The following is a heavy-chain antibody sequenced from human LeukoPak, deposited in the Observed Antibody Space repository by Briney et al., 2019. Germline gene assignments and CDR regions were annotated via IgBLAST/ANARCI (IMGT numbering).Heavy chain of an antibody. Sequence: ASVKVSCKASGYTFTSYGISWVRPAPGQGLEWMGWISAYNGRTYYAQNLQGRVTMTTDTATSTAYMELRSLRSDDTAVYYCARTPHTDHGDYASTDYWGQGTLVTVSS. J-gene: IGHJ4*02. D-gene: IGHD4-17*01. V-gene: IGHV1-18*01. CDR1: GYTFTSYG. CDR3: ARTPHTDHGDYASTDY. CDR2: ISAYNGRT.